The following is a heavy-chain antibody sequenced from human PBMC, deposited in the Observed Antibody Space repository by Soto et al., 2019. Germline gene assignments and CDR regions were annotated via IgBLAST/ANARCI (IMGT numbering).Heavy chain of an antibody. Sequence: PSETLSLTCAVYGGSFSGYYWSWIRQPPGKGLEWIGEINHSGSTNYNPSLKSRVTISVDTSKNQFSLKLSSVTAADTAVYYCARVSYSSYLRHYYYGMDVWGQGTTVTVSS. V-gene: IGHV4-34*01. CDR2: INHSGST. D-gene: IGHD6-6*01. J-gene: IGHJ6*02. CDR1: GGSFSGYY. CDR3: ARVSYSSYLRHYYYGMDV.